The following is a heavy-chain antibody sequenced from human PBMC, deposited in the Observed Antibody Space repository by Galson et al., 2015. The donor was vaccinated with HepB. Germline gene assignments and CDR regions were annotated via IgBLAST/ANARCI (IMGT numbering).Heavy chain of an antibody. Sequence: SLRLSCAASGFTFSSYGMHWVRQAPGKGLEWVAVISYDGSNKYYADSVKGRFTISRDNSKNTLYLQMNSLRAEDTAVYYCASLIRGYWGQGTLVTVSS. CDR2: ISYDGSNK. CDR3: ASLIRGY. V-gene: IGHV3-30*03. D-gene: IGHD2-8*01. J-gene: IGHJ4*02. CDR1: GFTFSSYG.